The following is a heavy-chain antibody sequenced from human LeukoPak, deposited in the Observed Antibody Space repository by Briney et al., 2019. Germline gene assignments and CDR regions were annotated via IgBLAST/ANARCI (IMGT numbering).Heavy chain of an antibody. J-gene: IGHJ4*02. V-gene: IGHV3-21*06. CDR3: ATETNGRHYDY. Sequence: GGSLRLSCTASPLTFSTSGFNWVRQAPGKGLEWVASIGPTGSDRYHADSIKRPFTISADNANNFLYLKMNRPRAEDTAVYYCATETNGRHYDYWGQGTPLTASS. D-gene: IGHD1-14*01. CDR1: PLTFSTSG. CDR2: IGPTGSDR.